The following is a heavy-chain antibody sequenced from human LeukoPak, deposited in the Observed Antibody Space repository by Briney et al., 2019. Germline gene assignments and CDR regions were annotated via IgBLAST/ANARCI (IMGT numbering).Heavy chain of an antibody. CDR3: ARHSYGLDY. Sequence: GESLKISCKASGYNYWIAWVRQMPGKGLEWMGTIYFGDSDTRYSPSFEGQVTLSADKSISTAYLQWSSVKASDTAMYFCARHSYGLDYWGQGTLVTVSS. CDR2: IYFGDSDT. D-gene: IGHD3-10*01. CDR1: GYNYW. V-gene: IGHV5-51*01. J-gene: IGHJ4*02.